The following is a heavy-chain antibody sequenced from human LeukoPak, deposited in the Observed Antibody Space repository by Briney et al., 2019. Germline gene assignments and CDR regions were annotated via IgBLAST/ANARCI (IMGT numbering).Heavy chain of an antibody. J-gene: IGHJ4*02. Sequence: GGSLRLSRAASGFTFRSYGMHWVRQAPGKGLEWVAVIWYDGSNKYYADSVKGRFTVSRDNSKNTLYLQMNSLRAEDTAVYYCATAVASSSGWYADYWGQGTLVTVSS. D-gene: IGHD6-19*01. V-gene: IGHV3-33*01. CDR3: ATAVASSSGWYADY. CDR2: IWYDGSNK. CDR1: GFTFRSYG.